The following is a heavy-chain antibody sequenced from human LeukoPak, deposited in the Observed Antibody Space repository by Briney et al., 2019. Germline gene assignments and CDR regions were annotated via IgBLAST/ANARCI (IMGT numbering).Heavy chain of an antibody. D-gene: IGHD3-10*01. CDR1: GGTFSSYA. CDR2: IIPIFGTA. Sequence: SVKVSCKASGGTFSSYAISWVRQAPGQGLEWRGGIIPIFGTANYAQKFQGRVTITADKSTSTAYMELSSLRSEDTAVYYCARTYGSGSYYFDYWGQGTLVTVSS. J-gene: IGHJ4*02. CDR3: ARTYGSGSYYFDY. V-gene: IGHV1-69*06.